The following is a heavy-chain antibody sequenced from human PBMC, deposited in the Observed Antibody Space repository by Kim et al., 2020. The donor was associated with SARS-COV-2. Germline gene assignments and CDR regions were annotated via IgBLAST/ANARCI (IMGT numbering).Heavy chain of an antibody. CDR2: GST. J-gene: IGHJ4*02. Sequence: GSTNYNPSLKSRVTISVDTSKNQFSLKLSSVTAADTAVYYCARWFGETDYWGQGTLVTVSP. D-gene: IGHD3-10*01. CDR3: ARWFGETDY. V-gene: IGHV4-34*01.